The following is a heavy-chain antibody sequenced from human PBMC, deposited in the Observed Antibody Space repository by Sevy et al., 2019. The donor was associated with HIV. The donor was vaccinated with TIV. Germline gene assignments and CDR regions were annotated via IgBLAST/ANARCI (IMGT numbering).Heavy chain of an antibody. J-gene: IGHJ4*02. D-gene: IGHD3-10*01. Sequence: GGSLRLSCAASGFTFNNAWMSWVRQGPGKGLEWVGRIKSKTEGETTDYAAPVKGRFTMSSDDSKTTLFLQMNSLKAEDTAVYYCTTGFYYGSGSLNYWGQGTLVTVSS. CDR2: IKSKTEGETT. CDR3: TTGFYYGSGSLNY. V-gene: IGHV3-15*01. CDR1: GFTFNNAW.